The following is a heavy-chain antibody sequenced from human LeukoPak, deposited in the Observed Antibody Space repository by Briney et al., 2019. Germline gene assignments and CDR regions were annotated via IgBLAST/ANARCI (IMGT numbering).Heavy chain of an antibody. V-gene: IGHV4-38-2*02. J-gene: IGHJ6*03. Sequence: SETLSLTCTVSGYSISSGYYWGWIRQPPGKGLEWIGSIYHSGSTYYNPSLKSRVTISVDTSKNQFSLKLSSVTAADTAVYYCARGGVLGGYYYYYYMDVWGKGTTVTVSS. CDR1: GYSISSGYY. D-gene: IGHD2-15*01. CDR3: ARGGVLGGYYYYYYMDV. CDR2: IYHSGST.